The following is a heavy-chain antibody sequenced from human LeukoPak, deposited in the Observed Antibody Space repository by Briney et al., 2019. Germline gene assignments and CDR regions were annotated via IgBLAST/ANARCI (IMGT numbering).Heavy chain of an antibody. V-gene: IGHV1-69*13. Sequence: GASVKVSCKASGGTFSSYAISWVRQAPGQGLEWMGGIIPIFGTANYAQKFPGRVTITADESTSTAYMELSSLRSEDTAVYYCAREDSSGYYPTDYWAREPWSPSPQ. D-gene: IGHD3-22*01. CDR3: AREDSSGYYPTDY. J-gene: IGHJ4*02. CDR1: GGTFSSYA. CDR2: IIPIFGTA.